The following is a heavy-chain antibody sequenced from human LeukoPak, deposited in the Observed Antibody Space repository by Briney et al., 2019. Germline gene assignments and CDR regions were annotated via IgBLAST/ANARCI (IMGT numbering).Heavy chain of an antibody. CDR3: ARGPIGVVTYYYGMDV. CDR1: GYTFTSYD. V-gene: IGHV1-8*01. D-gene: IGHD3-3*01. J-gene: IGHJ6*02. CDR2: MNPNSGNT. Sequence: ASVKVSCKASGYTFTSYDINWVRQATGQGLEWMGWMNPNSGNTGYAQKFQGRVTMTRNTSISTAYMELSSLRSEDTAVYYCARGPIGVVTYYYGMDVWGQGTTVTVSS.